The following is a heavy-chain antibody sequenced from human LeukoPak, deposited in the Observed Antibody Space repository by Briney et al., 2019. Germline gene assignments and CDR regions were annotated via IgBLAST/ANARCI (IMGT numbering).Heavy chain of an antibody. D-gene: IGHD3-3*01. CDR2: MNPNSGNT. CDR3: ARHHYDFWSGSYAFDI. J-gene: IGHJ3*02. Sequence: ASVKVSCKASGYTLTSYDINWVRQATGQGLEWMGWMNPNSGNTGYAQKFQGRVTITRNTPISTAYMELSSLRSEDTAVYYCARHHYDFWSGSYAFDIWGQGTMVTVSS. CDR1: GYTLTSYD. V-gene: IGHV1-8*03.